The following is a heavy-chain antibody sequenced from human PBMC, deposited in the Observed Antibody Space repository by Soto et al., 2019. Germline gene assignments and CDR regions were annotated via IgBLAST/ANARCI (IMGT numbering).Heavy chain of an antibody. V-gene: IGHV1-18*01. CDR2: ISAYNGNT. Sequence: QVQLVQSGAEVKKPGASVKVSCKASGYTFTSYGISWVRQAPGQGLAWMGWISAYNGNTNYAQKLQGRVTMTTDTSTSTAYMELSILRSDDTAVYYCSRYWSAAGPFDYWGQGTLVTVSS. D-gene: IGHD6-13*01. CDR3: SRYWSAAGPFDY. J-gene: IGHJ4*02. CDR1: GYTFTSYG.